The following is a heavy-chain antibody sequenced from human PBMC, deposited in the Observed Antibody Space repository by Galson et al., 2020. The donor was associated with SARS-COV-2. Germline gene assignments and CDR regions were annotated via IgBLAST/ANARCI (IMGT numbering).Heavy chain of an antibody. CDR3: ARALLGDAFDI. CDR2: IHPNSGAA. Sequence: ASVKVSCKSSAYTFAGYSIHWVRQAPGQGLEWMGWIHPNSGAAVNAPNFQGRVTMTRDASINTAYMELNSLTSDDAAVYFCARALLGDAFDIWGLGTVVTVSS. J-gene: IGHJ3*02. V-gene: IGHV1-2*02. CDR1: AYTFAGYS.